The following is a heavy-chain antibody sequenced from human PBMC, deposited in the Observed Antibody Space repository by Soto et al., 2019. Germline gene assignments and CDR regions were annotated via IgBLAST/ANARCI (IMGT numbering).Heavy chain of an antibody. V-gene: IGHV4-30-4*01. CDR3: ARQPWAIVVVDDAFDI. Sequence: SETLSLTCTVSGGSISSGDYYWSWIRQPPGKGLEWIGYIYYSGSTYYNPSLKSRVTISVDTSKNQFSLKLSSVTAADTAVYYCARQPWAIVVVDDAFDIWGQGTMVTVSS. CDR1: GGSISSGDYY. J-gene: IGHJ3*02. CDR2: IYYSGST. D-gene: IGHD2-21*01.